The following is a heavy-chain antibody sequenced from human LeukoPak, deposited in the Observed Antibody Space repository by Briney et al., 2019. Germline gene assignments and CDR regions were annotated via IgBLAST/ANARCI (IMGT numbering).Heavy chain of an antibody. CDR1: GFSLSTSGVG. V-gene: IGHV2-5*01. D-gene: IGHD2-2*01. CDR2: IYWNDDK. Sequence: SGPTLVKPTQTLTLTCTFSGFSLSTSGVGVGWIRQPPGKALEWLALIYWNDDKRYSPSLKSRLTITKDTSKNQVVLTMTNMDPVDTATYYCAHSPTAPAAAMGMFDYWGQGTLVTVSS. CDR3: AHSPTAPAAAMGMFDY. J-gene: IGHJ4*02.